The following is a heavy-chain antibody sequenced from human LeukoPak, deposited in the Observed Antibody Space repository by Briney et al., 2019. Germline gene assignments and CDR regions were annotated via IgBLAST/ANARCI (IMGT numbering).Heavy chain of an antibody. D-gene: IGHD5-24*01. CDR2: INPSGGST. Sequence: ASVKVSCKASGYTFTSYYMHWVRQAPGQGLEWMGIINPSGGSTSCAQKFQGRVTMTRDMSTSTVYMELSSLRSEDTAVYYCARVRDGYNSFGYWGQGTLVTVSS. CDR3: ARVRDGYNSFGY. CDR1: GYTFTSYY. V-gene: IGHV1-46*01. J-gene: IGHJ4*02.